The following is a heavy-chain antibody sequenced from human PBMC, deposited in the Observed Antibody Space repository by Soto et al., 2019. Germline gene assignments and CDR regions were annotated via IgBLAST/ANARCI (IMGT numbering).Heavy chain of an antibody. CDR1: GYSISSGYY. V-gene: IGHV4-38-2*01. J-gene: IGHJ4*02. CDR3: TRSLYSSSWYAGS. D-gene: IGHD6-13*01. CDR2: VYHSGTT. Sequence: SETLSLTCGVSGYSISSGYYWGWIRQPPGKGLEWIGSVYHSGTTYYNPSLKSRVTISLDTSKNQFSLRLTSVTAADTAMYFCTRSLYSSSWYAGSWGQGXLVTVYS.